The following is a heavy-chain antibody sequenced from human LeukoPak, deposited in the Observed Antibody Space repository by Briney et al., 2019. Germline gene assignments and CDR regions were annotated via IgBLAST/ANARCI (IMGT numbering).Heavy chain of an antibody. CDR3: ARNADYGDSNPFDY. Sequence: GGSLRLSCAASGFTFSSYWMHWVRQAPGKRLVWVSRINSDGSSTNYADSVKGRFTISRDNAKNTLYLQMNSLRAEDTAVYYCARNADYGDSNPFDYWGQGTLVTVSS. CDR1: GFTFSSYW. V-gene: IGHV3-74*01. D-gene: IGHD4-17*01. CDR2: INSDGSST. J-gene: IGHJ4*02.